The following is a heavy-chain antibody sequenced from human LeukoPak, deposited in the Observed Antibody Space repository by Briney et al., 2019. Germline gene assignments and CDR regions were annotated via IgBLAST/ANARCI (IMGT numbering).Heavy chain of an antibody. Sequence: SETLSLTCTVSGGSISNSNYYWSWIRQPPGKGLEWIGTIYYSGTTDYNPSLKSRVTMSVDTSNNQLSLNLNSVTAADTAVYYCARAPYYYDSPHAFDIWGQGTMVTVSS. D-gene: IGHD3-22*01. CDR2: IYYSGTT. CDR3: ARAPYYYDSPHAFDI. V-gene: IGHV4-39*07. CDR1: GGSISNSNYY. J-gene: IGHJ3*02.